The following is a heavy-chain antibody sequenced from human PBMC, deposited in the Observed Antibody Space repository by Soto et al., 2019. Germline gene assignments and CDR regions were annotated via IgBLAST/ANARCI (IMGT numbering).Heavy chain of an antibody. D-gene: IGHD1-26*01. CDR3: AKDRPSGSRPYYYGMDV. V-gene: IGHV3-30*18. CDR1: GFTFSSYG. CDR2: ISYDGSNK. J-gene: IGHJ6*02. Sequence: QVQLVVSGGGVVQPGRSLRLSCAASGFTFSSYGMHWVRQAPGKGLEWVAVISYDGSNKYYADSVKGRFTISRDNSKNTLYLQMNSLRAEDTAVYYCAKDRPSGSRPYYYGMDVWGQGTTVTVSS.